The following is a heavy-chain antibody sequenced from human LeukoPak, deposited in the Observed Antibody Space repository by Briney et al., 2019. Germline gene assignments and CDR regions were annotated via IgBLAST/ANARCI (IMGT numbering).Heavy chain of an antibody. CDR3: TRGSIAYYYMDV. CDR2: IYYSGST. D-gene: IGHD3-22*01. CDR1: GGSISSYY. J-gene: IGHJ6*03. V-gene: IGHV4-59*01. Sequence: SEALSLTCTVSGGSISSYYWSWIRQPPGEGLEWIGNIYYSGSTNYNPSLKSRVTISVDTSKNQFSLKLSSVTAADTAVYYCTRGSIAYYYMDVWGKGTTVTISS.